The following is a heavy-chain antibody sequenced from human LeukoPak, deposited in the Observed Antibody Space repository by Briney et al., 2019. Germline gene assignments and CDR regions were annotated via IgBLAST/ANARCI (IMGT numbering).Heavy chain of an antibody. CDR3: ARALDGYYDFWSGYYPHGYFDY. J-gene: IGHJ4*02. CDR1: GGSISSHY. CDR2: IYYSGST. Sequence: SETLSLTCTVSGGSISSHYWSWIRQPPGKGLEWIGYIYYSGSTNYNPSLKSRVTISVDTSKNQFSLKLSSVTAADTAVYYCARALDGYYDFWSGYYPHGYFDYWSQGTLVTVSS. V-gene: IGHV4-59*11. D-gene: IGHD3-3*01.